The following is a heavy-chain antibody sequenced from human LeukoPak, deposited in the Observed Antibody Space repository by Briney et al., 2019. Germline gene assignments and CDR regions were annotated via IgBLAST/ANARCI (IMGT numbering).Heavy chain of an antibody. V-gene: IGHV3-48*03. CDR1: GFTFSSYE. CDR2: ISSSGSTI. D-gene: IGHD3-16*01. J-gene: IGHJ4*02. Sequence: GGSLRLSCVGSGFTFSSYEMNWGRQAPGRGLEWVSYISSSGSTIYYSDSVKGRFTISRDNSKNSLYLQMNSLRAEDTAVYYCARKPPDYPFDYWGQGTRVTVSS. CDR3: ARKPPDYPFDY.